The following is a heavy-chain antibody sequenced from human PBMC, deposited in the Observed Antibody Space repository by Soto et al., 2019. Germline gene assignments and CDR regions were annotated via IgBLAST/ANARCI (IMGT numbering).Heavy chain of an antibody. D-gene: IGHD4-17*01. Sequence: QITLKESGPTLENPPQPLTLTCTFSGFSLNTSGEGDGWIRLPPGKPLQWLGLIFWDNDKRYSHSLKRRPTITKDTSKNQVVLTMTTMDPVDTATYYCSHSVLRYFDYWGQGTLVTVSS. CDR1: GFSLNTSGEG. CDR3: SHSVLRYFDY. V-gene: IGHV2-5*02. CDR2: IFWDNDK. J-gene: IGHJ4*02.